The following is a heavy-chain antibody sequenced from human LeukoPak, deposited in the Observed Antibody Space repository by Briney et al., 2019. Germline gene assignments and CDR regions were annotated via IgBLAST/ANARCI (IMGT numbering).Heavy chain of an antibody. Sequence: GGSLRLSCAASGFIFSSYGMHWVRQAPGKGLEWVAVISYDGSNKYYADSVKGRFTISRDNSKNTLYLQMNSLRAEDTAVYYCAKAVVAAIGYWGQGTLVTVSS. CDR2: ISYDGSNK. V-gene: IGHV3-30*18. J-gene: IGHJ4*02. CDR1: GFIFSSYG. D-gene: IGHD2-15*01. CDR3: AKAVVAAIGY.